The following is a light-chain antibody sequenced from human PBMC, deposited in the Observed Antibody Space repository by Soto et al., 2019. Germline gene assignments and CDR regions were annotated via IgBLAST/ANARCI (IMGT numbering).Light chain of an antibody. CDR1: SSNIGAGYD. V-gene: IGLV1-40*01. Sequence: QSVLTQPPSVSGAPGQRVTISCTGSSSNIGAGYDVHWYQQLPGTARKLLIYGNSNRPSGVPDRFSGSKSGTSASLAITGLQAEDEADYYCQSYDSSLSGYVFGTGTQLTVL. J-gene: IGLJ7*01. CDR3: QSYDSSLSGYV. CDR2: GNS.